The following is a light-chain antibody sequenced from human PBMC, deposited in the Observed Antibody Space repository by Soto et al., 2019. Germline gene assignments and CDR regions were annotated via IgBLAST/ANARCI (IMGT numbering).Light chain of an antibody. V-gene: IGLV2-8*01. Sequence: QSALTQPPSASGSPGQSVTISCTGTSSDVGAYNYVSWYQQHAGKAPKLVIYEVTKRPSGVPDRFSGSKSANTASLAVSGLQAEYEADYYCSSFASSNTVVFGGGTKLTVL. CDR2: EVT. CDR1: SSDVGAYNY. CDR3: SSFASSNTVV. J-gene: IGLJ2*01.